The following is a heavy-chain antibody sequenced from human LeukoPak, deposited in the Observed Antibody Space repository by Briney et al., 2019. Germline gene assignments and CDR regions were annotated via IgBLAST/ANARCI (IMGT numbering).Heavy chain of an antibody. Sequence: GGSLRLSCAGSAFTFSSYWMSWVRQAPGKGLEWVANINQDGSETYYVDSVKGRFTISRDNTKNSLYLQMNSLRAEDTAVYYCARMGSSSSSYWGQGTLVTVSS. CDR1: AFTFSSYW. J-gene: IGHJ4*02. CDR2: INQDGSET. D-gene: IGHD6-6*01. V-gene: IGHV3-7*01. CDR3: ARMGSSSSSY.